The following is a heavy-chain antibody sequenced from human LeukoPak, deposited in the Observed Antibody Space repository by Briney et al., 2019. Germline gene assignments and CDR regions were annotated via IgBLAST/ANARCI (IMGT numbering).Heavy chain of an antibody. J-gene: IGHJ4*02. Sequence: GGSLRLPCAASGFTFSSYAMSWVRQAPGKGLEWVSAISGSGGSTYYADSVKGRFTISRDNSKNTLYLQMNSLRAEDTAVYYCAKRDEMRITMIVVVSFDYWGQGTLVTVSS. CDR2: ISGSGGST. CDR3: AKRDEMRITMIVVVSFDY. D-gene: IGHD3-22*01. V-gene: IGHV3-23*01. CDR1: GFTFSSYA.